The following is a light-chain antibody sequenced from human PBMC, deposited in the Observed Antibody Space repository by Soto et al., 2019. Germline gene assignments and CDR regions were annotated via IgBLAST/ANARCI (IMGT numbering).Light chain of an antibody. CDR2: AS. V-gene: IGKV3-20*01. CDR3: QHYGTSGL. CDR1: QSVSDSY. Sequence: EIVLTQSPGTLSLSPGERATLSCRASQSVSDSYLAWYQQKPGQAPRLLIYASSRATGIPDRFSGNGSGTDFTLTISRLEPEDFAVYYCQHYGTSGLFGPGTKVDIK. J-gene: IGKJ3*01.